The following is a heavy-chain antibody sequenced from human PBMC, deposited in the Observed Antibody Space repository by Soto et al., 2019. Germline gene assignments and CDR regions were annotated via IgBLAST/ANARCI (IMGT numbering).Heavy chain of an antibody. Sequence: ASVKVSCQASGYTFTSYGISWVRQAPGQGLEWMGWISAYNGNTNYAQKLQGRVTMTTDTSTSTAYMELRSLRSDDTAVYYCARDYMVAGTPYYYYYGMDVWGQGTTVTVSS. CDR2: ISAYNGNT. D-gene: IGHD6-19*01. CDR3: ARDYMVAGTPYYYYYGMDV. J-gene: IGHJ6*02. V-gene: IGHV1-18*01. CDR1: GYTFTSYG.